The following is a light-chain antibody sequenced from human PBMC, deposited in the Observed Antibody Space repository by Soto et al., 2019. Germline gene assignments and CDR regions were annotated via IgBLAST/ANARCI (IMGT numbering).Light chain of an antibody. V-gene: IGKV3-20*01. Sequence: EIVLQSPGTLSLSSGERATLSCRASQSVSSSYLAWYQQKPGQAPRLLIYGASSRATGIPDRFSGSGSGTDFTLTISRLEPEDFAVYYCQQYGSSPGITFGQGTRLEIK. J-gene: IGKJ5*01. CDR2: GAS. CDR1: QSVSSSY. CDR3: QQYGSSPGIT.